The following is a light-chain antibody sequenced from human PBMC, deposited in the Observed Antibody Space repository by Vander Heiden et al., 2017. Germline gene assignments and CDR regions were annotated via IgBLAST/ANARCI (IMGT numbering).Light chain of an antibody. CDR3: QQYDSTHLT. CDR1: QSVLYSSNNKNY. CDR2: WAS. V-gene: IGKV4-1*01. Sequence: DIVMTQSPDSLAVSLGERATINCKSSQSVLYSSNNKNYLAWYQQKPGQPPKLLIYWASTRESGVPDRFSGRGSGTDFTLTISSLQAEDVAVYYCQQYDSTHLTFGGGTKVEIK. J-gene: IGKJ4*01.